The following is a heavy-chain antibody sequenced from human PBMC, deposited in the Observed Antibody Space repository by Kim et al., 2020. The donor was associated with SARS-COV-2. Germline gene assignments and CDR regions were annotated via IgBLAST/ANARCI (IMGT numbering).Heavy chain of an antibody. V-gene: IGHV4-31*03. J-gene: IGHJ4*02. CDR3: ARGGLRNRDS. Sequence: SETLSLTCTVSDGSISSGGYYWTWVRQQPGQGLEWIGYIYNTGSAYYNSSLESRLKISIDTSKNQFSLKLSSVTAADTAFYYCARGGLRNRDSWGQGTLVIVSS. CDR2: IYNTGSA. D-gene: IGHD4-4*01. CDR1: DGSISSGGYY.